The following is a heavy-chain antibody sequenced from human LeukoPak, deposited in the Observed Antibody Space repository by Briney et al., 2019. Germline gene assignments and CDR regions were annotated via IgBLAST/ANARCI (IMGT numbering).Heavy chain of an antibody. J-gene: IGHJ4*02. CDR3: ARLPQWGGTYHFDY. D-gene: IGHD1-26*01. Sequence: GEALKISCKGSGYSFTNHWIGWVRQMLGKGLEWMGIIYPGDSDTRYSPSFQGQVTISADKSISMAYLQWSSLKASDTAMYYCARLPQWGGTYHFDYWGQGALLTVSS. CDR1: GYSFTNHW. CDR2: IYPGDSDT. V-gene: IGHV5-51*01.